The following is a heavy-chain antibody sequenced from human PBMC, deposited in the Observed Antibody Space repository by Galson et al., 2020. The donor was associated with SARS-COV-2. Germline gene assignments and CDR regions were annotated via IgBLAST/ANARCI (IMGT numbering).Heavy chain of an antibody. CDR2: INPNSGGT. CDR1: GYTFTGYY. V-gene: IGHV1-2*02. J-gene: IGHJ5*02. Sequence: ASVKVSCKASGYTFTGYYMHWVRQAPGQGLEWMGWINPNSGGTNYAQKFQGRVTMTRDTSISTAYMELSRLRSDDTAVYYCARVEDWAGWFDPWGQGTLVTVSS. D-gene: IGHD2-15*01. CDR3: ARVEDWAGWFDP.